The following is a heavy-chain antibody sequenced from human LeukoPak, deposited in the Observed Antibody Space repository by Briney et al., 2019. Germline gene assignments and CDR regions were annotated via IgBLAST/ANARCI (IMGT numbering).Heavy chain of an antibody. CDR2: INPSGGST. CDR1: GYTFTGYC. V-gene: IGHV1-46*01. D-gene: IGHD3-22*01. J-gene: IGHJ6*02. Sequence: ASVKVSCKASGYTFTGYCMHWVRQAPGQGLEWMGIINPSGGSTSYAQKFQGRVTMTRDTSTSTVYMELSSLRSEDTAVYYCARDGAAYYYDASYGMDVWGQGTTVTDSS. CDR3: ARDGAAYYYDASYGMDV.